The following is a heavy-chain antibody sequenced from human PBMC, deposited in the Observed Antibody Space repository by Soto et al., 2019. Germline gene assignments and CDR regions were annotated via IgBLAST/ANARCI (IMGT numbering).Heavy chain of an antibody. D-gene: IGHD3-16*01. CDR1: GFNFRDYA. V-gene: IGHV3-64D*08. J-gene: IGHJ4*02. Sequence: GGSLRLSCSASGFNFRDYAMVWVRQAPGKGLEYVSAISNHGRTAFYADSVNDRFIVSRDNSENTLSLHMSSLRADDSAVYYCVMGYFYDNWGQGTLVTVSS. CDR3: VMGYFYDN. CDR2: ISNHGRTA.